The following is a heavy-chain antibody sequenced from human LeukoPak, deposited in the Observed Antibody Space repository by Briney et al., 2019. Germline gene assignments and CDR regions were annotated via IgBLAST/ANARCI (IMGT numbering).Heavy chain of an antibody. CDR2: IGAYNGNT. J-gene: IGHJ6*03. V-gene: IGHV1-18*01. CDR1: GYTFTSYG. D-gene: IGHD2-8*01. Sequence: ASVKVSCKASGYTFTSYGISWVRQAPGQGLEWMGWIGAYNGNTNYAQKLQGRVTMTTDTSTSIAYMELRSLRSDDTAVYYCARVGLMVYAIGDYYYMDVWGKGTTVTVSS. CDR3: ARVGLMVYAIGDYYYMDV.